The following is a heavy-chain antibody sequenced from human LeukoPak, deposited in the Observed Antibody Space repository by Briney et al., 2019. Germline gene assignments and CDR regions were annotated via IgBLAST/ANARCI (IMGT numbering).Heavy chain of an antibody. D-gene: IGHD2-2*01. Sequence: SETLSLTCTASGHSISSCYYWGCLRQPPGKGVEWIGSIYHSGGTYYNPSLKSRVTIPVDTANNQFSLKLSSVTAADTAEYYCARAFWSGDIVVVPATSSWFDRWGQGTLVTVSS. CDR3: ARAFWSGDIVVVPATSSWFDR. CDR2: IYHSGGT. V-gene: IGHV4-38-2*02. CDR1: GHSISSCYY. J-gene: IGHJ5*02.